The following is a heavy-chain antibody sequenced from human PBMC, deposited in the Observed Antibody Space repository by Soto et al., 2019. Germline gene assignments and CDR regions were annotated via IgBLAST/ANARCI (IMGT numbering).Heavy chain of an antibody. D-gene: IGHD3-10*01. V-gene: IGHV1-18*01. CDR2: ISPYNGNT. J-gene: IGHJ5*02. CDR3: ARGVGSGSYYNQYNWFDP. Sequence: ASVKVSCKASGYTFTSYGISWVRQAPGQGLEWMGWISPYNGNTNYAQKVQGRVTMTTDTSTSTAYMGLRSLRSDDTAVYYCARGVGSGSYYNQYNWFDPWGQGTLVTVSS. CDR1: GYTFTSYG.